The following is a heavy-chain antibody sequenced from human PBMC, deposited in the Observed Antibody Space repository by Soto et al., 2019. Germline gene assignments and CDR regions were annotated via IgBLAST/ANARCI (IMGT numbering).Heavy chain of an antibody. V-gene: IGHV1-18*04. CDR2: ISAYNGNT. CDR3: ARVMMATNEPYYYYGRDV. Sequence: QVQLLQSGAEVKKPGASVKVSCKASGYTFTSYGISWVRQAPGQGLEWMGWISAYNGNTNYAQKLQGRVTMTTDTSTSTAYMELRSLRSDDTAVYYCARVMMATNEPYYYYGRDVWGQGTTVTVSS. D-gene: IGHD5-12*01. CDR1: GYTFTSYG. J-gene: IGHJ6*02.